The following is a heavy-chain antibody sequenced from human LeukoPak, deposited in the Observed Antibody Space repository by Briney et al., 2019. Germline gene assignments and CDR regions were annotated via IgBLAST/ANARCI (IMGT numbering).Heavy chain of an antibody. V-gene: IGHV3-21*04. D-gene: IGHD1-26*01. Sequence: GGSLRLSCAASGFTFSSYSMNWVRQAPGKGLEWVSSISSSSSYIYYADSVKGRFTISRDNSKNTLYLQMNSLRAEDTAVYYCAKGAWELLSAFDIWGQGTMVTVSS. CDR1: GFTFSSYS. CDR2: ISSSSSYI. J-gene: IGHJ3*02. CDR3: AKGAWELLSAFDI.